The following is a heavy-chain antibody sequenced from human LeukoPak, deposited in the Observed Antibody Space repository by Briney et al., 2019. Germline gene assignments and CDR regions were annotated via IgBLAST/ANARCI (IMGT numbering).Heavy chain of an antibody. V-gene: IGHV1-46*01. CDR3: ARLYYYDSSGYYYVGWFDP. CDR2: INPSGGST. D-gene: IGHD3-22*01. CDR1: GYTFTSYY. Sequence: ASVKVSCKASGYTFTSYYMHRVRQAPGQGLEWMGIINPSGGSTSYAQKFQGRVTMTRDTSTSTVYMELSSLRSEDTAVYYCARLYYYDSSGYYYVGWFDPWGQGTLVTVSS. J-gene: IGHJ5*02.